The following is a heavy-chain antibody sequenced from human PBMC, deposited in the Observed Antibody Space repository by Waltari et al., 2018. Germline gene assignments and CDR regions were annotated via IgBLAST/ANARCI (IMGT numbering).Heavy chain of an antibody. CDR2: ISSSGSTI. CDR1: GFTFSSYE. J-gene: IGHJ4*02. CDR3: ARTCRNTIPHDY. Sequence: EVQLVESGGGLVQPGGSLRLSCAASGFTFSSYELNWVRQAPGKGLEWVSYISSSGSTIYYADSVKGRFTISRDNAKNSLYLQMNSLRAEDTAVYYCARTCRNTIPHDYWGQGTLVTVSS. D-gene: IGHD2-2*01. V-gene: IGHV3-48*03.